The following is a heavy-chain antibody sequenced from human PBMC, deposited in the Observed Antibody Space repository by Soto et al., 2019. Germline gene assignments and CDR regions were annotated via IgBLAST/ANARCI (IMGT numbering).Heavy chain of an antibody. V-gene: IGHV3-30*18. Sequence: PGGSLRVSCAGSGFTCRWFGMKWVRQAPGKGLEWVARISNDGSNEYYVDSVKVRFTISRDNSKNTLYLQMDSLRAEDTAVDYCAKGEVRGIIPSYFDYWGLGTLVNVS. CDR2: ISNDGSNE. J-gene: IGHJ4*02. CDR3: AKGEVRGIIPSYFDY. CDR1: GFTCRWFG. D-gene: IGHD3-10*01.